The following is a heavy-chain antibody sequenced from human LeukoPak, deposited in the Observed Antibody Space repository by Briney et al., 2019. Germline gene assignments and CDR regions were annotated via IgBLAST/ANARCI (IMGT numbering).Heavy chain of an antibody. CDR1: GASISSGTHS. J-gene: IGHJ4*02. CDR3: ARTTVTNMFDF. V-gene: IGHV4-30-2*01. Sequence: PSQTLSLTCTVSGASISSGTHSWSWLRQPPGKGLEWIGYFYHSGSIYYNPSLKSRVTISVDRSKDQFSLNLTSVTAADTAIYYCARTTVTNMFDFWRREPRPPSP. D-gene: IGHD4-17*01. CDR2: FYHSGSI.